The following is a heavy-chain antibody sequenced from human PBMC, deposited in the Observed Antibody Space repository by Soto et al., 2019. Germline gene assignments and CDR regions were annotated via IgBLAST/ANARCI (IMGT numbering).Heavy chain of an antibody. D-gene: IGHD3-10*01. CDR3: ARARITMVRGVIILHYYYYYGMDV. CDR1: GYTFTSYG. J-gene: IGHJ6*02. Sequence: ASVKVSCKASGYTFTSYGISWVRQAPGQGLEWMGWISAYNGNTNYAQKLQGRVTMTTDTSTSTAYMELRSLRSDDTAVYYCARARITMVRGVIILHYYYYYGMDVWGQGTTVT. CDR2: ISAYNGNT. V-gene: IGHV1-18*01.